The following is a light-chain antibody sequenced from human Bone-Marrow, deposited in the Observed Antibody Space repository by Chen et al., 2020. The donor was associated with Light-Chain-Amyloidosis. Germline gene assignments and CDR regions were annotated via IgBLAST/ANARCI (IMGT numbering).Light chain of an antibody. CDR2: GNN. CDR3: QSYDSRLSGRVV. Sequence: QSVLTQPPSVPAGPGQRVTISCTGGDTNSGSGYDVHWYQQLPRTAPKLLIFGNNNRPSGVPDRFSGSKSGTSASLAITGLQAEDEADYYCQSYDSRLSGRVVFGGGTKLTVL. V-gene: IGLV1-40*01. J-gene: IGLJ2*01. CDR1: DTNSGSGYD.